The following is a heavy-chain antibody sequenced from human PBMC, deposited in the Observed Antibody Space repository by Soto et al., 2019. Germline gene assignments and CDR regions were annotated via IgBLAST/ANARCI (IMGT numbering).Heavy chain of an antibody. CDR2: ISGNGGST. CDR1: GFTFYSYA. CDR3: AKAGPPWAYCVGDCYPIDY. D-gene: IGHD2-21*02. Sequence: EVQLLESGGGLVQPGGSLRLSCAASGFTFYSYAMSWVRQAPGKGLEWVSAISGNGGSTYYTDSVRGRFTISRDNSKNTLYLQMNSLRDEDTDMYYCAKAGPPWAYCVGDCYPIDYWGQGTLVTVSS. V-gene: IGHV3-23*01. J-gene: IGHJ4*02.